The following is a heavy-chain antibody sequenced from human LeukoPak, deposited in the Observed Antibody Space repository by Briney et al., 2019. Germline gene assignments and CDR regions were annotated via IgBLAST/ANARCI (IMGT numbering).Heavy chain of an antibody. CDR3: GGDGGYCGGGGCYSDY. V-gene: IGHV4-34*01. J-gene: IGHJ4*02. CDR2: VSHSGGN. CDR1: GGSFSVYY. D-gene: IGHD2-15*01. Sequence: SETLSLTCALYGGSFSVYYWTWIREPPGKGLEWIGQVSHSGGNNHNPSLKSRVNISADTSKNQFSLRLSSVTAADRAVYCCGGDGGYCGGGGCYSDYWGQGVLVTVSS.